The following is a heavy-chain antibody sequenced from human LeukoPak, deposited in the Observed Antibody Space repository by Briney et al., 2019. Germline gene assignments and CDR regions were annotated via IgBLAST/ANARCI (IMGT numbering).Heavy chain of an antibody. D-gene: IGHD3-9*01. Sequence: QPGGSLRLSCAASGFTFSSHEMNWVRQAPGKGLEWVSYISSSGSTIYYADSVKGRFTISRDNAKNSLYLQMNSLRAEDTAVYYCARSHYDILTGYYYYGMDVWGQGTTVTVSS. CDR1: GFTFSSHE. V-gene: IGHV3-48*03. CDR3: ARSHYDILTGYYYYGMDV. CDR2: ISSSGSTI. J-gene: IGHJ6*02.